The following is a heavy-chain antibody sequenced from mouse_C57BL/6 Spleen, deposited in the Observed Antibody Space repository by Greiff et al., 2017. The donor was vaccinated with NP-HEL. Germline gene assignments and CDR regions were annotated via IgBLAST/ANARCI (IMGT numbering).Heavy chain of an antibody. CDR1: GYAFSSYW. CDR3: ARCGITTVVAFDY. D-gene: IGHD1-1*01. CDR2: IYPGDGDT. Sequence: QVQLQQSGAELVKPGASVKISCKASGYAFSSYWMNWVKQRPGKGLEWIGQIYPGDGDTNYNGKFKGKATLTADKSSSTAYMQLSSLTSEDSAVYFCARCGITTVVAFDYWGQGTTLTVSS. J-gene: IGHJ2*01. V-gene: IGHV1-80*01.